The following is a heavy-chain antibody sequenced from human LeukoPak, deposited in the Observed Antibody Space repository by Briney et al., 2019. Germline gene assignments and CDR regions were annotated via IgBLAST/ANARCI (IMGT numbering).Heavy chain of an antibody. CDR1: GGSISNYY. Sequence: SETLSLTCTVSGGSISNYYWSWIRQPPGKGLEWIGFIYYSGSTNYNPSLRSRVTISVDTSKNQFSLKLSSVTAADTAVYYCARTGSTVTMLYPFDHWGQGTLVPVSS. CDR2: IYYSGST. V-gene: IGHV4-59*01. J-gene: IGHJ4*02. CDR3: ARTGSTVTMLYPFDH. D-gene: IGHD4-17*01.